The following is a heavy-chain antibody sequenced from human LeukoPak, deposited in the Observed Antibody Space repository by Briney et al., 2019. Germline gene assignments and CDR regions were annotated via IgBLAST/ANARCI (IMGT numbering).Heavy chain of an antibody. CDR3: ARGQSTDFWSGYYTPPFDY. Sequence: ASVKVSCKASGYTFTSYYMHWVRQAPGQGLEWMGIINPSGGSTSYAQKFQGRVTMTRGTSTSTVYMELSSLRSEDTAVYYCARGQSTDFWSGYYTPPFDYWGQGTLVTVSS. CDR2: INPSGGST. J-gene: IGHJ4*02. V-gene: IGHV1-46*01. CDR1: GYTFTSYY. D-gene: IGHD3-3*01.